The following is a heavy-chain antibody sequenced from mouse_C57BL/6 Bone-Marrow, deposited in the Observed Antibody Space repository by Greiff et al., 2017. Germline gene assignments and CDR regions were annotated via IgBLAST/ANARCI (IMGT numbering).Heavy chain of an antibody. J-gene: IGHJ2*01. CDR1: GFTFSDYG. CDR3: ARTRLRGPLDY. CDR2: ISSGSSTI. V-gene: IGHV5-17*01. Sequence: VQLKESGGGLVKPGGSLKLSCAASGFTFSDYGMHWVRQAPEKGLEWVAYISSGSSTIYYADTVKGRFTISRDNAKNTLFLQMTSLRSEDTAMYYCARTRLRGPLDYWGQGTTLTVSS. D-gene: IGHD2-2*01.